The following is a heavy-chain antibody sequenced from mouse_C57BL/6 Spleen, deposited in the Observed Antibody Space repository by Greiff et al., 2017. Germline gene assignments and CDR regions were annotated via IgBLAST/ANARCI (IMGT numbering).Heavy chain of an antibody. D-gene: IGHD1-1*01. V-gene: IGHV1-69*01. CDR3: AREDYGSSYFDY. CDR2: IDPSDSYT. J-gene: IGHJ2*01. CDR1: GYTFTSYW. Sequence: QVQLKQPGAELVMPGASVKLSCKASGYTFTSYWMHWVKQRPGQGLEWIGEIDPSDSYTTYNQKFKGKSTLTVDKSSSTAYMQLSSLTSEDSAVYYCAREDYGSSYFDYWGQGTTLTVSS.